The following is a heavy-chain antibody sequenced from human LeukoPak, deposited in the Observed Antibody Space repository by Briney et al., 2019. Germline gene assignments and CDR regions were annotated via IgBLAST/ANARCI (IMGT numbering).Heavy chain of an antibody. CDR2: ISGSGGST. J-gene: IGHJ6*02. V-gene: IGHV3-23*01. D-gene: IGHD3-22*01. Sequence: GGSLRLSCAASGFTFSSYAMSWVRQAPGKGLEWVSAISGSGGSTYYADSVKGRFTISRDNSKNTLYLQMNSLRAEDTAVYYCAKAGDSSGYYFYGMDVWGQGTTVTVSS. CDR1: GFTFSSYA. CDR3: AKAGDSSGYYFYGMDV.